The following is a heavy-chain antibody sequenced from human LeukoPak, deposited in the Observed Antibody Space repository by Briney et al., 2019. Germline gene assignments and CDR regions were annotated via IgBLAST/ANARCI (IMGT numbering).Heavy chain of an antibody. V-gene: IGHV3-23*01. J-gene: IGHJ3*02. Sequence: PGGSLRLSCAASGFTFSIYAMSWVRQAPGKGLEWVSAISGSGGTAYYADSVKGRFTISRDNAKNSLYLQMNSLRAEDTAVYYCATGPHMVRGLERAFDIWGQGTMVTVSS. CDR3: ATGPHMVRGLERAFDI. D-gene: IGHD3-10*01. CDR2: ISGSGGTA. CDR1: GFTFSIYA.